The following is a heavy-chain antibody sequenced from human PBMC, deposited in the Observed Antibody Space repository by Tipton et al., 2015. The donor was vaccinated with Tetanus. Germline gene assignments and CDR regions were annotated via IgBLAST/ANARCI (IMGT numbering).Heavy chain of an antibody. CDR3: ARVTVVRGPFDF. V-gene: IGHV3-21*01. D-gene: IGHD3-10*01. CDR1: GFTFSSYT. Sequence: SLRLSCAASGFTFSSYTLTWVRQAPGKGLEWVSSISSGDTYIHYSDSVKGRFSISRDNSKNSVYLQMNSLTVDDTAVYFSARVTVVRGPFDFWGQGALVAVSS. CDR2: ISSGDTYI. J-gene: IGHJ4*02.